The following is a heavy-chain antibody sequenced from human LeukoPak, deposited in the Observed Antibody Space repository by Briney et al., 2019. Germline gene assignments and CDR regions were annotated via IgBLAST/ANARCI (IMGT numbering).Heavy chain of an antibody. D-gene: IGHD3-22*01. J-gene: IGHJ4*02. CDR2: ISGSGGST. CDR1: GFTFSSYW. CDR3: AKSTHYYDSSGHYIDYFDY. Sequence: GGSLRLSCAASGFTFSSYWMSWVRQAPGKGLEWVSAISGSGGSTYYADSVKGRFTISRDNSKNTLYLQMNSLRAEDTAVYYCAKSTHYYDSSGHYIDYFDYWGQGTLVTVSS. V-gene: IGHV3-23*01.